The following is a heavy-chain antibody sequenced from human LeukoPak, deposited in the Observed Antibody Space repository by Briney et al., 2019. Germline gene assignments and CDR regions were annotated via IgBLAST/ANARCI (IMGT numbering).Heavy chain of an antibody. Sequence: GGSLRLSCAASGFSFSAYAMNWVRQAPGKGLEWVSLISGSGDRTYYADSVKGRFTISRDNSKDTLYLQMNSLRAEDTAVYYCARAIRSDYWGQGTLVTVSS. CDR1: GFSFSAYA. D-gene: IGHD2-2*02. V-gene: IGHV3-23*01. CDR2: ISGSGDRT. CDR3: ARAIRSDY. J-gene: IGHJ4*02.